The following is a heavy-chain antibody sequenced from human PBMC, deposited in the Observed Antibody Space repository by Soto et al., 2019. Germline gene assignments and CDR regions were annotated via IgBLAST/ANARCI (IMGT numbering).Heavy chain of an antibody. CDR1: GGSISSYY. CDR2: IYYSGST. CDR3: ARALHYYDSSGYIFDH. V-gene: IGHV4-59*01. D-gene: IGHD3-22*01. Sequence: PXETLSLTCTVSGGSISSYYWSWIRQPPGKGLEWIGYIYYSGSTNYNPSLKSRVTISVDTSKNQFSLKLSSVTAADTAVYYCARALHYYDSSGYIFDHWGQGTLVTVSS. J-gene: IGHJ5*02.